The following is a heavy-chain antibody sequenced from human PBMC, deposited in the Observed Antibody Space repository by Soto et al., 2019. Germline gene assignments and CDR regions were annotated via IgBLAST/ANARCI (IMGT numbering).Heavy chain of an antibody. D-gene: IGHD3-10*01. CDR1: GYTLTELS. Sequence: VSVKVSCKVSGYTLTELSMHWVRQAPGKGLEWMGGFDPEDGETIYAQKFQGRVTMTEDTSTDTAYMELSSLRSEDTAVYYCATDLISRSGIVGWFDPWGQGTLVTVSS. J-gene: IGHJ5*02. CDR2: FDPEDGET. V-gene: IGHV1-24*01. CDR3: ATDLISRSGIVGWFDP.